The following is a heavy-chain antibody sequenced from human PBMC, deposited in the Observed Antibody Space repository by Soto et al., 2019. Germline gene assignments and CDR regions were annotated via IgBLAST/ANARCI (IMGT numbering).Heavy chain of an antibody. V-gene: IGHV1-69*02. CDR3: AKVPGLMIVELXY. CDR2: IIPILGIA. CDR1: GGTFSSYT. J-gene: IGHJ4*02. Sequence: GASVKVSCKASGGTFSSYTISWVRQAPGQGLEWMGRIIPILGIANYAQKFQGRVTITADKSTSTAYMELSSLRSEDTTVYYCAKVPGLMIVELXYWGQGTLVXVSS. D-gene: IGHD3-22*01.